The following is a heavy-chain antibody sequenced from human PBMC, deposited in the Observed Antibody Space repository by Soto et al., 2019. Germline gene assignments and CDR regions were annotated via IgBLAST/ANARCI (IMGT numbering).Heavy chain of an antibody. CDR2: IYYSGRT. D-gene: IGHD2-21*02. V-gene: IGHV4-31*03. CDR1: GVSISSGGYY. J-gene: IGHJ4*01. CDR3: ASVAGGDSESYFDY. Sequence: PSETLSLTCTVSGVSISSGGYYWGWIRQHPGKGLEWIGNIYYSGRTYYNPSLKSRLLMSVDTSKNHFSLNLNYVTAADTAMYFCASVAGGDSESYFDYWGHAVLVNVAS.